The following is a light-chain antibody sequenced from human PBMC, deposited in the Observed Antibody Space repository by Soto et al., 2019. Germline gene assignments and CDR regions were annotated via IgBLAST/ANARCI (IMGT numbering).Light chain of an antibody. CDR1: QNLGTLY. Sequence: EIVLTPSPGTLSLSPGERGTLSCRASQNLGTLYLAWFQQKSGQAPRLLIYSASRRATGIPDRFTGSGSGTDFTLTINRVEPEDFAVYFCQQYAGSPRTFGQGTKVEIK. CDR2: SAS. J-gene: IGKJ1*01. V-gene: IGKV3-20*01. CDR3: QQYAGSPRT.